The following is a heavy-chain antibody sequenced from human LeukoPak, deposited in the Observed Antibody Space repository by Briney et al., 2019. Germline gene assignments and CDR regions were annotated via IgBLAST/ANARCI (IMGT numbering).Heavy chain of an antibody. J-gene: IGHJ4*02. V-gene: IGHV5-51*01. CDR3: ARHSSIAAAGTVDY. CDR2: IYPGDSDT. Sequence: GASLQISCEGSGSSFTSYWIGWVRQMPGKGLEWMGIIYPGDSDTRYSPSFQGQVTISADKSISTAYLQSSSLKASDTAMYYCARHSSIAAAGTVDYWGQGTLVTVSS. CDR1: GSSFTSYW. D-gene: IGHD6-13*01.